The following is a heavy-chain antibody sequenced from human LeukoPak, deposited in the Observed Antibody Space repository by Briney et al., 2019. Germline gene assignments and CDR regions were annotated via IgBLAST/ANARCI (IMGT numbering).Heavy chain of an antibody. CDR2: XSSSSTYI. Sequence: PGGSLRLSCAASGFSFSTDTVNXXRXXRXXXXXXXSSXSSSSTYIYYTDSVKXRXAXSRDNARNAVYLQMNSLRTEDTGVYYCASRPGDFIDSSVYYSFWGQGTLVTVSS. J-gene: IGHJ4*02. V-gene: IGHV3-21*01. D-gene: IGHD3-22*01. CDR1: GFSFSTDT. CDR3: ASRPGDFIDSSVYYSF.